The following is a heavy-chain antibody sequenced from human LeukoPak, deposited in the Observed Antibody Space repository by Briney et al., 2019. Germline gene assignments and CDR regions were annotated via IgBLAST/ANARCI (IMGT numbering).Heavy chain of an antibody. D-gene: IGHD2-21*02. CDR1: GFTFSSYG. CDR3: ARDGMTFDY. CDR2: IRYDGSNK. V-gene: IGHV3-30*02. Sequence: GGSLRLSCAASGFTFSSYGMHWVRQAPGKGLEWVAFIRYDGSNKYYADSVKGRFTISRDNSKNTVYLEMDGLRAEDTAVYYCARDGMTFDYWGQGTLVTVSS. J-gene: IGHJ4*02.